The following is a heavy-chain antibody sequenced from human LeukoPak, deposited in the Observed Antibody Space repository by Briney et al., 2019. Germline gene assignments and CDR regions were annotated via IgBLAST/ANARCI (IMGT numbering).Heavy chain of an antibody. J-gene: IGHJ3*02. CDR2: ISSSSSYI. V-gene: IGHV3-21*01. Sequence: GGSLRLSCAASGFTFSSYSMTWVRQAQGKGLEWVSSISSSSSYIYYADSVKGRFTISRDNAKNSLYLQMNSLRAEDTAVYYCARDLIIWGASLLGAFDIWGQGTMVTVSS. CDR1: GFTFSSYS. D-gene: IGHD3-16*01. CDR3: ARDLIIWGASLLGAFDI.